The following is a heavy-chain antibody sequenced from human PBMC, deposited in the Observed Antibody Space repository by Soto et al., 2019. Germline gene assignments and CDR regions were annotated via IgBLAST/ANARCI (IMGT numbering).Heavy chain of an antibody. CDR1: GFTFSSYW. J-gene: IGHJ6*02. Sequence: EVQLVESGGGLVQPGGSLRLSCAASGFTFSSYWMSWVRQAPGKGLEWVANIKQDGSEKYYVDSVKGRFTISRDNAKNSLYLQMNSLRAEDTAVYYCARGGYCSGGSCYSYYYGMDVWGQGTMVTVSS. CDR3: ARGGYCSGGSCYSYYYGMDV. D-gene: IGHD2-15*01. V-gene: IGHV3-7*03. CDR2: IKQDGSEK.